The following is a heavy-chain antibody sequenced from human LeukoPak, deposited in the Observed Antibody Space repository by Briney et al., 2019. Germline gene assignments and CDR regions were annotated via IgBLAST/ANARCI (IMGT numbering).Heavy chain of an antibody. V-gene: IGHV3-66*02. CDR2: IYSSGNT. Sequence: GGSLRLPCAASGFTVSSNYMSWVRQAPGKGLEWVSVIYSSGNTYYADSVKDRFTISRDNSKNTMYLQMNSLRTEDTAVYYCARRRSSSWGIDYWGQGTLVTVSS. CDR3: ARRRSSSWGIDY. D-gene: IGHD6-13*01. CDR1: GFTVSSNY. J-gene: IGHJ4*02.